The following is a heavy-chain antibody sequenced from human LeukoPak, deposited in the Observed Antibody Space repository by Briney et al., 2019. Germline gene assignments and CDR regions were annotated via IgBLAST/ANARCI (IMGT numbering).Heavy chain of an antibody. D-gene: IGHD6-6*01. Sequence: EASVTVSCKASGYTFTSYDINWVRQATGQGLEWMGWMNPNSGNTGYAQKFQGRVTMTRNTSISTAYMELSSLRSEDTAVYYCARGPSYSSSSSSYFDYWGQGTLVTVSS. J-gene: IGHJ4*02. CDR2: MNPNSGNT. CDR3: ARGPSYSSSSSSYFDY. V-gene: IGHV1-8*01. CDR1: GYTFTSYD.